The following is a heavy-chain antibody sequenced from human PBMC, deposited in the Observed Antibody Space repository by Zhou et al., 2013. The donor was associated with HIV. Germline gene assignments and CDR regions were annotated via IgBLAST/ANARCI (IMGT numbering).Heavy chain of an antibody. J-gene: IGHJ4*02. CDR3: ARGSMITFWGIIVGNYFDY. CDR2: IIPILGIA. Sequence: QVQLVQSGAEVKKPGSSVKVSCKASGGTFSSYAISWVRQAPGQGLEWMGRIIPILGIANYAQKFQGRVTITADKSTSTAYMELSSLRSEDTAVYYCARGSMITFWGIIVGNYFDYWGQGTLVTVSS. D-gene: IGHD3-16*02. CDR1: GGTFSSYA. V-gene: IGHV1-69*04.